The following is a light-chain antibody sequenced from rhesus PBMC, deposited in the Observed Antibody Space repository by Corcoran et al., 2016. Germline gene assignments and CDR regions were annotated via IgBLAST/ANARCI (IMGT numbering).Light chain of an antibody. V-gene: IGKV1-22*01. CDR1: QSISSW. CDR3: QQYSSSLFT. CDR2: KAS. Sequence: DIQMTQSPSSLSASVGDTVTITCRASQSISSWLAWYQQKPGKAPKPQIYKASTLQSGDPSRFSGSGSGTDFTLTISSLQSEDFATYYCQQYSSSLFTFGPGTKLDIK. J-gene: IGKJ3*01.